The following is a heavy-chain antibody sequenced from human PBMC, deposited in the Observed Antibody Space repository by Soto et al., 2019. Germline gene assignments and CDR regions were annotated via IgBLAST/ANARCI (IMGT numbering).Heavy chain of an antibody. J-gene: IGHJ4*02. CDR3: ARSRYIGTYYGRFLHX. CDR2: LDTGTDT. D-gene: IGHD1-26*01. CDR1: GFTVSSIY. Sequence: GSLRLSFAASGFTVSSIYLTWVRQAPGKGLEWVAILDTGTDTVYADSVKGRFTISRDSSKNTLYLQMHSLRAEDTAMYFCARSRYIGTYYGRFLHXWGQGSRDTVSX. V-gene: IGHV3-53*01.